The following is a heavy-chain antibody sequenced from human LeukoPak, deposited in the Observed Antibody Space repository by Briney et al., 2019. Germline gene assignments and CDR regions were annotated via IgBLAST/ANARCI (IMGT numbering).Heavy chain of an antibody. V-gene: IGHV1-69*05. CDR3: ASQTTTRPSAFDY. D-gene: IGHD1-26*01. CDR1: GGTFSSYA. CDR2: IIPIFGTA. J-gene: IGHJ4*02. Sequence: GASVKVSCKASGGTFSSYAISWVRQAPGQGLEWMGGIIPIFGTANYAQKLQGRVTITTDESTSTAYMELSSLRSEDTAVYYCASQTTTRPSAFDYWGPGTLVIVSS.